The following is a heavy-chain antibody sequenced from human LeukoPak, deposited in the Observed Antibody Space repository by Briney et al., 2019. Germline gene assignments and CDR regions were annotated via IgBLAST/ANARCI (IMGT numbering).Heavy chain of an antibody. Sequence: SETLSLTCAVSGYSISSGYYWGWIRQPPGKGLEWIGEINHSGSTNYNPSLKSRVTISVDTSKNQFSLKLSSVTAADTAVYYCARGFSRYYDFGDYYYMDVWGKGTTVTVSS. CDR3: ARGFSRYYDFGDYYYMDV. J-gene: IGHJ6*03. V-gene: IGHV4-38-2*01. CDR1: GYSISSGYY. CDR2: INHSGST. D-gene: IGHD3-3*01.